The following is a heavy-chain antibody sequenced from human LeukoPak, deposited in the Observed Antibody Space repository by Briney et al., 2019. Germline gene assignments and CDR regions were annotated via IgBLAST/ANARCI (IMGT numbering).Heavy chain of an antibody. CDR3: ARGSIAARPFDY. Sequence: SVKVSCKASGYTFTDYAIHWVRQAPGQGLEWMGGIIPIFGTANYAQKFQGRVTITADESTSTAYMELSSLRSEDTAVYYCARGSIAARPFDYWGQGTLVTVFS. V-gene: IGHV1-69*13. CDR1: GYTFTDYA. D-gene: IGHD6-6*01. CDR2: IIPIFGTA. J-gene: IGHJ4*02.